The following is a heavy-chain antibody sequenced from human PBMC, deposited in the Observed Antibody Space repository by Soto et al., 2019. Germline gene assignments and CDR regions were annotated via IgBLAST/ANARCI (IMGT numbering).Heavy chain of an antibody. CDR3: ARIRITMIVVGNDAFDI. CDR2: IKQDGSEK. Sequence: GSLRLSCAASGFTFSSYWMSWVRQAPGKGLEWVANIKQDGSEKYYVDSVKGRFTISRDNAKNSLYLQMNSLRAEDTAVYYCARIRITMIVVGNDAFDIWGQGTMVTVSS. J-gene: IGHJ3*02. V-gene: IGHV3-7*05. CDR1: GFTFSSYW. D-gene: IGHD3-22*01.